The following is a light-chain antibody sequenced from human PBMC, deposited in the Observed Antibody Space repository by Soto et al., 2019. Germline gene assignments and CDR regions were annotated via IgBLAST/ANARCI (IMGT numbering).Light chain of an antibody. Sequence: DVQLTQSPSSLSASVGDRVTITCRASQGINNYLAWYQQKPGKVPNLLIYAASTLQSGLPSRFSGSVSGTAFTLTISSLQPEDDATYYCQKFNSVRTFGGGTKVEI. CDR3: QKFNSVRT. V-gene: IGKV1-27*01. CDR1: QGINNY. CDR2: AAS. J-gene: IGKJ4*01.